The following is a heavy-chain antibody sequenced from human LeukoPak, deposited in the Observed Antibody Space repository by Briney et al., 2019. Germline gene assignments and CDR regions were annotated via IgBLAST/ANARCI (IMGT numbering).Heavy chain of an antibody. Sequence: GGSLRLSCAASGFTFSSYWMSWVRQVPGKGLEWVANIKQDGSEKYYVDSVKGRFTISRGNAKNSLYLQMSSLRADDTAVYYCARDSPDYWSQGTLVTVSS. V-gene: IGHV3-7*01. J-gene: IGHJ4*02. CDR1: GFTFSSYW. CDR3: ARDSPDY. CDR2: IKQDGSEK.